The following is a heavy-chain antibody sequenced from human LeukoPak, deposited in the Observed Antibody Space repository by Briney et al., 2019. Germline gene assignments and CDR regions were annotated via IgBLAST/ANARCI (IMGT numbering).Heavy chain of an antibody. J-gene: IGHJ6*02. V-gene: IGHV4-34*01. CDR1: GGSFSGYY. D-gene: IGHD6-13*01. CDR2: INHSGST. CDR3: ARDRYSSSWYFGYYYGMDV. Sequence: PSETLSLTCAVYGGSFSGYYWSWIRQPPGKGLEWIGEINHSGSTNYNPSLKSRVTISVDTSKNQFSLKLSSVTAADTAVYYCARDRYSSSWYFGYYYGMDVWGQGTTVTVSS.